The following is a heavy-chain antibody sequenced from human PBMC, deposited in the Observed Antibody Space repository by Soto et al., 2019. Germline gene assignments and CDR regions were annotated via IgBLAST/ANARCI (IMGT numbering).Heavy chain of an antibody. Sequence: PSETLSLTCTVSGGSISSSSYYWGWIRQPPGKGLEWIGSIYYSGSTYYNPSLKSRVTISVDTSKNQFSLKLSSVTAADTAVYYWARHSRYFTDNWFDPWGQGTLVTVSS. D-gene: IGHD3-9*01. J-gene: IGHJ5*02. CDR1: GGSISSSSYY. V-gene: IGHV4-39*01. CDR2: IYYSGST. CDR3: ARHSRYFTDNWFDP.